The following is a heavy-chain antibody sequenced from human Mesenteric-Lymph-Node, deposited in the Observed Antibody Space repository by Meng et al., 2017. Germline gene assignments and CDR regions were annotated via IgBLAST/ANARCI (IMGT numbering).Heavy chain of an antibody. CDR2: INHSGST. V-gene: IGHV4-34*01. CDR3: TRESSNYYYYYGMDV. Sequence: GSLRLSCAVYGGPFSRYCWTWIRQPPGKGLEWIGEINHSGSTNYNPSLKSRVTISVDTSKNQFSLKLSSVTAADTAVYYCTRESSNYYYYYGMDVWGQGTTVTVSS. J-gene: IGHJ6*02. D-gene: IGHD6-6*01. CDR1: GGPFSRYC.